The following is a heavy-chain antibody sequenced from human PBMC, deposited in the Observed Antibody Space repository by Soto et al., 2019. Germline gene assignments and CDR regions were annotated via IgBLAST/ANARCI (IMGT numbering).Heavy chain of an antibody. V-gene: IGHV1-69*13. CDR3: ARSPTVVIRYFDY. D-gene: IGHD4-17*01. CDR2: IIPIFGTA. CDR1: GGTFSSYA. J-gene: IGHJ4*02. Sequence: GASVKVSCKASGGTFSSYAISLVRQAPGQGLEWMGGIIPIFGTANYAQKFQGRVTITADESTSTAYMELSSLRSEDTAVYYCARSPTVVIRYFDYWGQGTLVTVSS.